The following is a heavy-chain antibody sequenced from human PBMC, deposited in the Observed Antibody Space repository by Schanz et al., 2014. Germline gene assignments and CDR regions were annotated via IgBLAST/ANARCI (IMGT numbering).Heavy chain of an antibody. V-gene: IGHV1-2*04. CDR1: GYTFTSYG. Sequence: QVQLVQSGAEVKKPGASVKVSCKASGYTFTSYGINWVRQAPGQGLEWMGWINPNSGTTNYAQKFQGWVTMTRDTSISTVYMELSRVTYEDTAVYYCARDDRAYYYGMDVWGQGTTVTVSS. J-gene: IGHJ6*02. D-gene: IGHD3-22*01. CDR2: INPNSGTT. CDR3: ARDDRAYYYGMDV.